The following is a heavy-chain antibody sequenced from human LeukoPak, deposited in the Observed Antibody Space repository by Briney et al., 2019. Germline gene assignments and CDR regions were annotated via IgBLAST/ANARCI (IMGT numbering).Heavy chain of an antibody. J-gene: IGHJ4*02. CDR2: ISRNSTYI. Sequence: PWGSLRLSCAASGFTFSDYIMNWVRQAPGKGLEWVASISRNSTYIHYADSVKGRFTISRDNARNSLFLQMNSLRAEDTAIYYCARDEGYYFDSWGQGTQVTVSS. V-gene: IGHV3-21*01. CDR1: GFTFSDYI. CDR3: ARDEGYYFDS.